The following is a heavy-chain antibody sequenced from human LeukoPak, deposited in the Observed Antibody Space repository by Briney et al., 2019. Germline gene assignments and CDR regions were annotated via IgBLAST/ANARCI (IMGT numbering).Heavy chain of an antibody. CDR2: ISAYNGNT. V-gene: IGHV1-18*01. J-gene: IGHJ4*02. D-gene: IGHD1-26*01. CDR1: GYTFTSYG. CDR3: ARVVGANFDY. Sequence: ASVKVSCKASGYTFTSYGISWVRQAPGQGLEWMGWISAYNGNTNYAQKFQGRVTITADESTSTAYMELSSLRSEDTAVYYCARVVGANFDYWGQGTLVTVSS.